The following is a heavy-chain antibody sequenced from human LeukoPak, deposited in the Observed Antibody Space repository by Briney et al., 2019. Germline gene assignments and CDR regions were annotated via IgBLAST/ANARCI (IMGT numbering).Heavy chain of an antibody. D-gene: IGHD6-13*01. CDR3: AKDTRGYSSSWYKDYFDY. V-gene: IGHV3-23*01. J-gene: IGHJ4*02. CDR1: GFTFSSYA. Sequence: GGYLRLSCAASGFTFSSYAVSWVRQAPGKGLEWVSAISGSGGSTYYADSVKGRFTISRDNSKNTLYLQMNSLRAEDTAVYYCAKDTRGYSSSWYKDYFDYWGQGTLVTVSS. CDR2: ISGSGGST.